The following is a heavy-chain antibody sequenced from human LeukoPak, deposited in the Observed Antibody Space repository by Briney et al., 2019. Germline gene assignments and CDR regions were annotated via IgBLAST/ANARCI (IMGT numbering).Heavy chain of an antibody. D-gene: IGHD1-26*01. CDR2: ITTDSLYM. CDR1: GFTFSTFS. Sequence: GGSLRLSCAASGFTFSTFSMNWVRQAPGKGLEWVSSITTDSLYMYYADSVKGRFTISRDNAKNCLDLQMNSLRAEDTAVYYCARDRIDSNYNYYGIDVWGQGTSVTVSS. V-gene: IGHV3-21*01. CDR3: ARDRIDSNYNYYGIDV. J-gene: IGHJ6*02.